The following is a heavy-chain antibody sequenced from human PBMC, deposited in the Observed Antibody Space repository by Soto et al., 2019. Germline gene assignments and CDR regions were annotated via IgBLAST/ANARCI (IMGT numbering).Heavy chain of an antibody. CDR3: ARHLRNYDATPYYFDY. V-gene: IGHV4-39*01. Sequence: SETLSLTCTVSGGSISSSSYYWGWIRQPPGKGLEWIGSIYYSGSTYYNPSLKSRVTISVDTSKNQFSPKLSSVTAADTAVYYCARHLRNYDATPYYFDYWGQGTLVTVSS. CDR1: GGSISSSSYY. J-gene: IGHJ4*02. CDR2: IYYSGST. D-gene: IGHD1-7*01.